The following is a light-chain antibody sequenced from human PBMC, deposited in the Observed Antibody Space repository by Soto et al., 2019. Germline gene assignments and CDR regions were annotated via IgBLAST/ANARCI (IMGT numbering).Light chain of an antibody. CDR1: PSIRSF. Sequence: DIQMTQSPSTLSASVGDRVTITCLASPSIRSFLAWYQQKPGKAPKLLISDASNLGSGVPSRFSGSGSVTEFTLTISSPQPDDFATYYCQQYDSYSLSFGGGTKVEIK. CDR2: DAS. V-gene: IGKV1-5*01. CDR3: QQYDSYSLS. J-gene: IGKJ4*01.